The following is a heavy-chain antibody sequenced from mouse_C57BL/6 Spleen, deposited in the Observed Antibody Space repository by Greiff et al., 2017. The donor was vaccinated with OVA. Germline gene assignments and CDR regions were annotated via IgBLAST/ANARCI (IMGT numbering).Heavy chain of an antibody. CDR3: APLDSSGYTWFAY. J-gene: IGHJ3*01. CDR2: ISSGSSTI. CDR1: GFTFSDYG. Sequence: EVMLVESGGGLVKPGGSLKLSCAASGFTFSDYGMHWVRQAPETGLEWVAYISSGSSTIYYADTVKGRFTISRDNAKNTLFLQMTSLRSEDTAMYYCAPLDSSGYTWFAYWGQGTLVTVSA. V-gene: IGHV5-17*01. D-gene: IGHD3-2*02.